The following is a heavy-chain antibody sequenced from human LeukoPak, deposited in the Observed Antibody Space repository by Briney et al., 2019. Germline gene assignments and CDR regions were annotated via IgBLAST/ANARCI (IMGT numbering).Heavy chain of an antibody. D-gene: IGHD5-24*01. J-gene: IGHJ4*02. CDR2: IIPIFGTA. CDR1: GGTFCSYA. CDR3: ARNGYNDREFDY. V-gene: IGHV1-69*05. Sequence: ASVKVSCKASGGTFCSYAISWVRQAPGQGLEWMGGIIPIFGTANYAQKFQGRVTITTDESTSTAYMELSSLRSEDTAVYYCARNGYNDREFDYWGQGTLVTVSS.